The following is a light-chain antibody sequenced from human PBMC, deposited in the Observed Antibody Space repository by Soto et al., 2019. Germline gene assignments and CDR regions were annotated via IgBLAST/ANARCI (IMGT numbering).Light chain of an antibody. CDR1: QSVSSSY. J-gene: IGKJ1*01. V-gene: IGKV3-20*01. CDR2: GAS. CDR3: QQYGSSPRT. Sequence: EMVLTQSPGTLSLSPGERATLSCRASQSVSSSYLAWYQQKPGQAPRLLIYGASSRATGIPDRFSGSGSGTDFTLTISRLEPEDFAVYYCQQYGSSPRTFGQGTQGGYQ.